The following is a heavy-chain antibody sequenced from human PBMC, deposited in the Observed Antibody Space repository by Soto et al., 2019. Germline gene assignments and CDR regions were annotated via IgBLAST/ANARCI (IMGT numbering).Heavy chain of an antibody. D-gene: IGHD7-27*01. CDR2: IIPILGIA. V-gene: IGHV1-69*08. CDR1: GGTFSSYT. Sequence: QVQLVQSGAEVKKPGSSVKFSCKASGGTFSSYTISWVRQAPGQGLEWMGRIIPILGIANYAQKFQGRVTITADKSTSTAYMELSSLRSEDTAVYYCARDRGESYYYYGMDVWGQGTTVTVSS. J-gene: IGHJ6*02. CDR3: ARDRGESYYYYGMDV.